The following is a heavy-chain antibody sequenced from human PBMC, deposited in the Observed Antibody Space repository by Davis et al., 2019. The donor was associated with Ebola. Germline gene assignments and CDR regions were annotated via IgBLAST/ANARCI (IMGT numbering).Heavy chain of an antibody. CDR3: ATAGYSSSSDWYFDL. Sequence: ASVKVSCKVSGYTLTELSMHWVRQAPGKGLEWMGGFDPEDGETIYAQKFQGRVTMTEDTSTDTAYMELGSLRSEDTAVYYCATAGYSSSSDWYFDLWGRGTLVTVSS. V-gene: IGHV1-24*01. D-gene: IGHD6-6*01. CDR2: FDPEDGET. CDR1: GYTLTELS. J-gene: IGHJ2*01.